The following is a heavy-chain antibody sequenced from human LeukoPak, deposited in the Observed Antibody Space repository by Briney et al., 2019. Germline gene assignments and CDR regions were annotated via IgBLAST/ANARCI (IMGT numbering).Heavy chain of an antibody. D-gene: IGHD2-15*01. CDR3: AKLIVGGYYYGMDV. CDR2: IWYDGSNK. Sequence: GRSLRLSCAASGFTFSSYGMHWVRQAPGKGLEWVAVIWYDGSNKYYADSVKGRFTISRDNSKNTLYLQMNSLRAEDTAVYYCAKLIVGGYYYGMDVWGQGTTVTVSS. CDR1: GFTFSSYG. J-gene: IGHJ6*02. V-gene: IGHV3-33*06.